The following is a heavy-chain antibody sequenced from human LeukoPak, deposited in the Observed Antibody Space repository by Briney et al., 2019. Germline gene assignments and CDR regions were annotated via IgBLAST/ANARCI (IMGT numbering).Heavy chain of an antibody. J-gene: IGHJ4*02. V-gene: IGHV3-21*01. CDR2: ISSSSSYI. Sequence: GSLRLSCVASGFTFSSYSMNWVRQAPGKGLEWVSSISSSSSYIYYADSVKGRFTISRDNAKNSLYLQMNSLRAEDTAVYYCAREKKYYYDSSGYRPLDYWGQGTLVTVSS. CDR1: GFTFSSYS. CDR3: AREKKYYYDSSGYRPLDY. D-gene: IGHD3-22*01.